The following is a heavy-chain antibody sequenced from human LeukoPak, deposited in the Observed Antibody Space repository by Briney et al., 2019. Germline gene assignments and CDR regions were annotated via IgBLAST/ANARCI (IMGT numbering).Heavy chain of an antibody. CDR1: GFTFSSYS. D-gene: IGHD4-23*01. J-gene: IGHJ4*02. CDR3: ASLSVVQFYFDY. Sequence: GGSLRLSCAASGFTFSSYSMNWVRQAPGKGLEWVSTTSDSGGSTFYADSVKGRFTISRDNSKNSLDLQMNSLRAEDTAVYYCASLSVVQFYFDYWGQGTLVTVSS. CDR2: TSDSGGST. V-gene: IGHV3-23*01.